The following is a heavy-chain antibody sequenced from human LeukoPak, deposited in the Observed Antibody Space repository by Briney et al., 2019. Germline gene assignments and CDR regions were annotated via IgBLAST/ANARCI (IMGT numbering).Heavy chain of an antibody. D-gene: IGHD6-19*01. CDR3: AIGQRIGGWPYYFDY. J-gene: IGHJ4*02. CDR2: IYYSGST. Sequence: PSETLSLTCTVSGGSISRYYWSWIRQPPGKGLEWIGYIYYSGSTNYNPSLKSRVTISVDTSKNQFSLKLSSVTAADTAVYYCAIGQRIGGWPYYFDYWGQGTLVTVSS. V-gene: IGHV4-59*01. CDR1: GGSISRYY.